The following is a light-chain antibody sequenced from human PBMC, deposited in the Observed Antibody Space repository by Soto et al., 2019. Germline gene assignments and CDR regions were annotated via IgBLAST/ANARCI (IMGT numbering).Light chain of an antibody. Sequence: QSALTQPPSASGSPGQSVTISCTGTSSDVGGYNYVSWYQQHPGKAPKVIIYEVSKRPSGVPDRFSGSKSGSTASLTVSGLQAEDEADYYCQSFDSSRFYVFGTGTKVTVL. J-gene: IGLJ1*01. CDR1: SSDVGGYNY. CDR3: QSFDSSRFYV. CDR2: EVS. V-gene: IGLV2-8*01.